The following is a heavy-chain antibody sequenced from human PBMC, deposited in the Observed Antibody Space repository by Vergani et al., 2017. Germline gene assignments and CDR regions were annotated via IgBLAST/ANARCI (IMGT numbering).Heavy chain of an antibody. V-gene: IGHV3-30-3*01. Sequence: QVQLVESGGGVVQPGRSLRLSCAASGFTFSSYAMHWVRQAPGKGLEWVAVISYDGSNKYYADSVKGRFTISRDNSKNTLYLQMNSLRAEDTAVYYCARTVDVVVTAIFNYWGQGTLVTVSS. J-gene: IGHJ4*02. CDR2: ISYDGSNK. CDR3: ARTVDVVVTAIFNY. CDR1: GFTFSSYA. D-gene: IGHD2-21*02.